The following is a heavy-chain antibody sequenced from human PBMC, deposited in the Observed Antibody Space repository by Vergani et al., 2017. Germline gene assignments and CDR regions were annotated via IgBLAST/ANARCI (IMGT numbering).Heavy chain of an antibody. CDR1: DSSIMTNPY. V-gene: IGHV4-38-2*01. J-gene: IGHJ6*02. Sequence: QVQLQESVPGLVKPSETLTLTCDVSDSSIMTNPYWGWFRQSPGKGLEWIRCFHHSGDTHYNPSLKSRVSISIVSSSKFSLNLTSVTYADTAIYYCARHRGSGGVFPSSYFYGMDVWGHGTTVTVSS. CDR3: ARHRGSGGVFPSSYFYGMDV. CDR2: FHHSGDT. D-gene: IGHD3-10*01.